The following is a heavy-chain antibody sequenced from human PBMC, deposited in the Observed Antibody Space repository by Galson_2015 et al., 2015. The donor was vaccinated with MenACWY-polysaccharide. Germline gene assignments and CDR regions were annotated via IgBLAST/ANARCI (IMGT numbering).Heavy chain of an antibody. CDR1: GITVSDAY. CDR3: ARGVTVTRGFARDR. Sequence: SLRLSCAISGITVSDAYMSWVRQAPGKGLEWVSIMYAGGATYDAESVKGRFTTSRDSSRNTVTLQMESLRPEDTAVCYCARGVTVTRGFARDRWGQGTRVTVSS. D-gene: IGHD4-17*01. CDR2: MYAGGAT. V-gene: IGHV3-66*02. J-gene: IGHJ4*02.